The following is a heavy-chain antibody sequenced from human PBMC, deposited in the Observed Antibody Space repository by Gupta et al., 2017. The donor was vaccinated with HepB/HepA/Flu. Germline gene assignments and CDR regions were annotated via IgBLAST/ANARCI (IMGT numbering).Heavy chain of an antibody. CDR2: IYYSGST. V-gene: IGHV4-59*08. D-gene: IGHD5-18*01. J-gene: IGHJ4*02. Sequence: QVQLQESGPGLVKPSETLSLTCTVSGGSISSYYWSWIRQPPGKGLEWIGYIYYSGSTNYNPALKSRVTISVDTSKNQFSLKLSSVTAADTAVYYCAATGDTANGEIDYWGQGTLVTVSS. CDR3: AATGDTANGEIDY. CDR1: GGSISSYY.